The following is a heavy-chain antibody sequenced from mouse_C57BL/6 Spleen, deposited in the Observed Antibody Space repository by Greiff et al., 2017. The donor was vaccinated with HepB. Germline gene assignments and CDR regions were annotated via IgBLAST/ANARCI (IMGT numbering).Heavy chain of an antibody. CDR2: INPYNGGT. V-gene: IGHV1-19*01. Sequence: VQLQQSGPVLVKPGASVKMSCKASGYTFTDYYMNWVKQSHGKSLEWIGVINPYNGGTSYNQKFKGKATLTVDKSSSTAYMELNSLTSEDSAVYYCAREGNTFPFDYWGQGTTLTVSS. J-gene: IGHJ2*01. D-gene: IGHD5-2*01. CDR3: AREGNTFPFDY. CDR1: GYTFTDYY.